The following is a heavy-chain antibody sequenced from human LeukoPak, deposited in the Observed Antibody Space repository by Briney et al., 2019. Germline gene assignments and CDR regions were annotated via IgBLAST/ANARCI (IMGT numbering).Heavy chain of an antibody. D-gene: IGHD1-26*01. CDR3: ARRRDLYSGSYYSPMDV. CDR1: GYSFTNYW. V-gene: IGHV5-51*01. J-gene: IGHJ6*03. CDR2: IYPGDSDA. Sequence: GESLEISCKGSGYSFTNYWIGWVRQMPGKGLKWMGIIYPGDSDARYSPSFQGQVTISADKSISTAYLQWSSLKASDTAMYYCARRRDLYSGSYYSPMDVWGKGTAVTISS.